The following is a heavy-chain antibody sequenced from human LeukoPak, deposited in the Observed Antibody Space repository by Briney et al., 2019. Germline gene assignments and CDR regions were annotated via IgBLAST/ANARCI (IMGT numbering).Heavy chain of an antibody. V-gene: IGHV1-2*02. J-gene: IGHJ6*03. D-gene: IGHD2-15*01. CDR3: ARDLCSSGSCYGYYYMDV. CDR2: INPNSGGT. Sequence: ASVKVSCKASGYTFTGYYMHWVRQAPGQGLEWMGWINPNSGGTNYAQKFQGRVTMTRDTSISTAYMELSRLRSDDTAVYYCARDLCSSGSCYGYYYMDVWGKGTTVTVSS. CDR1: GYTFTGYY.